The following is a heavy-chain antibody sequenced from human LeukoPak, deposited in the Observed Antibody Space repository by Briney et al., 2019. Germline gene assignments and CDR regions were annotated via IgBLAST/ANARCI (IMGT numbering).Heavy chain of an antibody. Sequence: PSETLSLTCAVYGGSFSGYYWSWIRQPPGKGLEWIGEINHSGSTNYNPSLKSRVTISVDTSKNQFSLKLSSVTAADTAVYYCAREDSSGYLGYWGQGTLGTVSS. CDR2: INHSGST. CDR1: GGSFSGYY. J-gene: IGHJ4*02. CDR3: AREDSSGYLGY. V-gene: IGHV4-34*01. D-gene: IGHD3-22*01.